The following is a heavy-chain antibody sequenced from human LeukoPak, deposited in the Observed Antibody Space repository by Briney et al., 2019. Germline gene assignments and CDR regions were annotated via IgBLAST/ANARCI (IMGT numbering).Heavy chain of an antibody. CDR3: VRDRKRGITMVRGAIKGDY. D-gene: IGHD3-10*01. CDR2: INPSGGTT. Sequence: ASVKISCKASGYTFTFTAYHMHWVRQAPGQGLEWMGVINPSGGTTTYAQNFQGRVTITSDRSVSTAYMELSSLRSEDMVVYSCVRDRKRGITMVRGAIKGDYWGQGTLVTVSS. CDR1: GYTFTFTAYH. J-gene: IGHJ4*02. V-gene: IGHV1-46*01.